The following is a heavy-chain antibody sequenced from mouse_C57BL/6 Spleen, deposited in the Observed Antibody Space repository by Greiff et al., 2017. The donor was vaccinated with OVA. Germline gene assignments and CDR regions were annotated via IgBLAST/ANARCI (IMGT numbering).Heavy chain of an antibody. J-gene: IGHJ3*01. CDR3: AGQGLPPGTWFAY. CDR2: ISSGGSYT. V-gene: IGHV5-6*01. D-gene: IGHD5-5*01. Sequence: EVMLVESGGDLVKPGGSLKLSCAASGFTFSSYGMSWVRQTPDKRLEWVATISSGGSYTYYPDSVKGRFTISRDNAKNTLYLQMSSLKSEDTAMYYCAGQGLPPGTWFAYWGQGTLVTVSA. CDR1: GFTFSSYG.